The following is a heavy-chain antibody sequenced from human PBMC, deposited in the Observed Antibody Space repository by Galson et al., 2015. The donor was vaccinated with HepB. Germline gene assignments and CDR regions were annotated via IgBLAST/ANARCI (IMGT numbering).Heavy chain of an antibody. CDR1: GFTFSSYG. CDR2: IRYDGSNK. D-gene: IGHD3-10*01. V-gene: IGHV3-30*02. J-gene: IGHJ4*02. CDR3: AKDIRVRGVIDY. Sequence: SLRLSCAASGFTFSSYGMHWVRQAPGKGLEWVAFIRYDGSNKYYADSVKGRFTISRDNSKNTLYLQMNSLRAEDTAVYYCAKDIRVRGVIDYWGQGTLVTVSS.